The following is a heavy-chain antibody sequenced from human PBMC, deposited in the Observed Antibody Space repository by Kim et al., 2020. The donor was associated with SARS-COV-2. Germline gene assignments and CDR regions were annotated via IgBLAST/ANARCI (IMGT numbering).Heavy chain of an antibody. D-gene: IGHD5-18*01. CDR1: GFTFSSYN. Sequence: GGSLRLSCAASGFTFSSYNMHWVRQAPGKGLEWVAVISNDGTNKYYGDSVKGRFTISRDNSKNTLYLQMNSLRAEDTALYYCAKRISYGSYGMDVWGQGTTVTVSS. J-gene: IGHJ6*02. CDR3: AKRISYGSYGMDV. V-gene: IGHV3-30*18. CDR2: ISNDGTNK.